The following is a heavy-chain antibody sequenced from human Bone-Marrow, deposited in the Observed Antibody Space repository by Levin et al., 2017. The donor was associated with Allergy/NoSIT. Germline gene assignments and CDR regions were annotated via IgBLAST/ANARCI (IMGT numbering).Heavy chain of an antibody. Sequence: SETLSLTCTVSGGSISSPSYYWNWIRQPAGTGLEWIGRIYTVGNTNFNPSLKSRVTMSLDTSNNRFSLKLRSVTASDTAVYYCARGYTYGPFDFWGQGTLVTVSS. V-gene: IGHV4-61*02. D-gene: IGHD5-18*01. CDR1: GGSISSPSYY. J-gene: IGHJ4*02. CDR3: ARGYTYGPFDF. CDR2: IYTVGNT.